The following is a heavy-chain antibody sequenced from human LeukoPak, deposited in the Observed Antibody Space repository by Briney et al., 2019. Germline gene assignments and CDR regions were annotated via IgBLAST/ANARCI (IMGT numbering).Heavy chain of an antibody. CDR3: ARGLAVALSDY. J-gene: IGHJ4*02. D-gene: IGHD6-19*01. Sequence: PGGSLSLSCAASGFTFSSYSMNWVRQAPGKGLEWVSSISSSSSYIYYAASVKGRFTISRDNAKNSLYLQMNSLRAEDTAVYYCARGLAVALSDYWGQGTLVTVSS. V-gene: IGHV3-21*01. CDR2: ISSSSSYI. CDR1: GFTFSSYS.